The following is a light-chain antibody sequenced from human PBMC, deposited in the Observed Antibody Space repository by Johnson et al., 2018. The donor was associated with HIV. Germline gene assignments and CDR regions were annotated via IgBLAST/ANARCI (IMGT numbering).Light chain of an antibody. Sequence: AVLTQPPSVSAAPGQNITISCSGGSSNIGNNYVSWYQHLPRTAPKLLIYENNTRPSGIPDRFSGSKSGTSATLGITGLQTGDEAYYSCGTWDSSLSVYVFGTGTKVTVL. CDR3: GTWDSSLSVYV. J-gene: IGLJ1*01. CDR2: ENN. CDR1: SSNIGNNY. V-gene: IGLV1-51*02.